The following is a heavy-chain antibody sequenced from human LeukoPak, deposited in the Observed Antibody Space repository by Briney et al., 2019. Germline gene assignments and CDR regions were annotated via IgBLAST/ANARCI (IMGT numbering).Heavy chain of an antibody. CDR1: GGSISSGGYY. Sequence: SQTLSLTCTVSGGSISSGGYYWSWIRQHPGKGLEWIGYIYYSGSTYYNPSLKSRVAISVDTSKNQFSLKLSSVTAADTAVYYCARDSSRGLDVWGKGTTVTVSS. CDR2: IYYSGST. V-gene: IGHV4-31*03. CDR3: ARDSSRGLDV. J-gene: IGHJ6*04. D-gene: IGHD2-2*01.